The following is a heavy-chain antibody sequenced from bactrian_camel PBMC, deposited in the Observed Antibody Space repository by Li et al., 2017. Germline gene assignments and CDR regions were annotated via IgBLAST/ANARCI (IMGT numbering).Heavy chain of an antibody. Sequence: VQLVESGGGSVQAGGSLRLSCAVSGDPRSARCMAWFRQAPGKGREGVAAAGDDDVTSYTDSVKGRFTISKDTANNTLYLQMNNLKPEDTAMYYCAANKPPCYYSETLAAQADDFNHWGQGTQVTVS. D-gene: IGHD2*01. CDR2: AGDDDVT. CDR1: GDPRSARC. CDR3: AANKPPCYYSETLAAQADDFNH. J-gene: IGHJ4*01. V-gene: IGHV3S44*01.